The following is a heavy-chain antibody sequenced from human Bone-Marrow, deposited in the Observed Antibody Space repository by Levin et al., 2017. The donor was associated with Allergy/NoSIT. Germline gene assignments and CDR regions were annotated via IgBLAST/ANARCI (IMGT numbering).Heavy chain of an antibody. CDR2: IYYSGST. Sequence: PSETLSLTCSVSGDSMRSDYWSWIRQAPGKGLEWIGYIYYSGSTKYNPSLKRRVTTSIDTSESQFYLSLTSVTAADTAVYYCARGRKGREMGALSWGPRNPTHDGLDVWGQGTTVTVSS. J-gene: IGHJ6*02. V-gene: IGHV4-59*01. CDR1: GDSMRSDY. CDR3: ARGRKGREMGALSWGPRNPTHDGLDV. D-gene: IGHD5-24*01.